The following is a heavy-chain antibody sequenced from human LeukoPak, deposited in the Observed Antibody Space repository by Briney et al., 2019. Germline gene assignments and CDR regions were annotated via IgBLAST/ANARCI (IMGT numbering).Heavy chain of an antibody. D-gene: IGHD2-21*02. Sequence: PGRSLRLSCAASGLTFSTDAMSWVRQAPGKGLALVSAISGSGGSTYYADSVKGRFTISRDNSKNTLYLQMNSLRAEDTAVYYCASSVTPYWYFDLWGRGTLVTVSS. CDR3: ASSVTPYWYFDL. J-gene: IGHJ2*01. CDR2: ISGSGGST. V-gene: IGHV3-23*01. CDR1: GLTFSTDA.